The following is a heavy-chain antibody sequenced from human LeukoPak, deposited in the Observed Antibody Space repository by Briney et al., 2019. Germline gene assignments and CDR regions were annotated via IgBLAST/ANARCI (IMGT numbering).Heavy chain of an antibody. CDR1: GFTFSSYS. D-gene: IGHD3-22*01. Sequence: GGSLRLSCAASGFTFSSYSMNWVRQAPGKGLEWVSSISSSSSYIYYADSVKGRSTISRDNAKNSLYLQMNSLRAEDTAVYYCARDSTYYYDSSGYYPRGQGTLVTVSS. CDR3: ARDSTYYYDSSGYYP. J-gene: IGHJ4*02. V-gene: IGHV3-21*01. CDR2: ISSSSSYI.